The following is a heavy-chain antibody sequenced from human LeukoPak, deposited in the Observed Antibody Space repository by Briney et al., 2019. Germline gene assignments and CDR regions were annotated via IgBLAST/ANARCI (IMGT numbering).Heavy chain of an antibody. D-gene: IGHD5-12*01. CDR3: ASRRWSYSGDDSTVGSGYYMDV. V-gene: IGHV3-11*01. Sequence: GGSLRLSCAASGFTFSDYYMSWTRQAPGKGLEWVSYISSSGSTIYYADSVKGRFTISRDNAKNSLYLQMNSLRAEDTAVYYCASRRWSYSGDDSTVGSGYYMDVWGKGTTVTVSS. J-gene: IGHJ6*03. CDR2: ISSSGSTI. CDR1: GFTFSDYY.